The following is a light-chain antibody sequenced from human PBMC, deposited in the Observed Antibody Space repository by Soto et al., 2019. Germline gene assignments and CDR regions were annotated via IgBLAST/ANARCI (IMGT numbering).Light chain of an antibody. J-gene: IGKJ1*01. Sequence: DIQMTQSPSTLSASLGDRVTISCRASQSVSSYLDWYQQKPGKAPKLLIYAASSWESGVPSRFSGSGSGTEFTLTITSLQPDDFATYYCQQYNSYPWTFGQGTKVDIK. CDR2: AAS. CDR3: QQYNSYPWT. CDR1: QSVSSY. V-gene: IGKV1-5*01.